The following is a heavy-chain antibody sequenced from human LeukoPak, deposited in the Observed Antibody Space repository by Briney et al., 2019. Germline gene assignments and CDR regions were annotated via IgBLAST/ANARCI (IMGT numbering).Heavy chain of an antibody. Sequence: PGGTLRLSCAGSGFTFNNYAMRWARQTPGKGLEWVSAISGRGDTTFYADATKGRFTISRENSQNSLYVQMNSLRAEDSGVYYCAKDHNLGGYVLFDNWGQRTLVTVSS. D-gene: IGHD3-22*01. CDR1: GFTFNNYA. V-gene: IGHV3-23*01. CDR3: AKDHNLGGYVLFDN. J-gene: IGHJ4*02. CDR2: ISGRGDTT.